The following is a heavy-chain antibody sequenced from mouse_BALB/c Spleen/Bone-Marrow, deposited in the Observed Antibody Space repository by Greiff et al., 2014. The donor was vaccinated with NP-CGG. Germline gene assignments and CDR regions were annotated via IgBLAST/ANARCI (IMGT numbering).Heavy chain of an antibody. CDR2: INPSTGYA. J-gene: IGHJ2*01. V-gene: IGHV1-7*01. CDR3: ARDY. CDR1: GYTFIDTW. Sequence: VQLQESGAELAKPGASVKMSCKASGYTFIDTWIHWIKQRPGQGLEWIGYINPSTGYAEYNQNFKDKATLTVDKSSSTAYMQLSSLTSEDSAVYYCARDYWGQGTTLTVSS.